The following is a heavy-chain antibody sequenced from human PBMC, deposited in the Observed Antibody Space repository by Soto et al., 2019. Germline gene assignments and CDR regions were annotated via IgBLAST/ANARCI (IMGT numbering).Heavy chain of an antibody. V-gene: IGHV3-23*01. Sequence: GSLRLSCAAAGFTFRNYAINWVRQAPGKGLEWVSAISRSGGTSYYADSVKGRFTISRDNAKNTLYLQMDNLRAEDTAVYYCAKDPILGYCTNGVCPNWFDPWGQGTLVTVYS. J-gene: IGHJ5*02. CDR3: AKDPILGYCTNGVCPNWFDP. D-gene: IGHD2-8*01. CDR2: ISRSGGTS. CDR1: GFTFRNYA.